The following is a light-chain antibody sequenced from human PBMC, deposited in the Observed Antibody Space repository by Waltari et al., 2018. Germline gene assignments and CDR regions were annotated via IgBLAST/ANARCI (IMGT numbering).Light chain of an antibody. CDR1: QSISRN. CDR2: EAS. Sequence: EIVMTQSPATLSVSPGERAPLSCRASQSISRNLAWYQQKPGQAPRLLISEASTRATAIPARFSGSGSGTDFTLTISSLQSEDFALYYCQQYNNWPPLTFGGGTKVEIK. J-gene: IGKJ4*01. V-gene: IGKV3-15*01. CDR3: QQYNNWPPLT.